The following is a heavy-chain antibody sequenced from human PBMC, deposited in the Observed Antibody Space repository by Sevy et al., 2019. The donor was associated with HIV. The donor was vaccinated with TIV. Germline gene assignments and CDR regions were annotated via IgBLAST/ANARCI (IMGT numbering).Heavy chain of an antibody. CDR3: ARLGRVGGYSGGWFDP. Sequence: GESLKISCKGSGYSFTSYWIGWVRQMPGKGLEWMGIIYPGDSDTRYSPSFQGQVTISADKYISTAYLQWSSLKASDTAMYYCARLGRVGGYSGGWFDPWGQGTLVTVSS. CDR2: IYPGDSDT. D-gene: IGHD2-15*01. V-gene: IGHV5-51*01. CDR1: GYSFTSYW. J-gene: IGHJ5*02.